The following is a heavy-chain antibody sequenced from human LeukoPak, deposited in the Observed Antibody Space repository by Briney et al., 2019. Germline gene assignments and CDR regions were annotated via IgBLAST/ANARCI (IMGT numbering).Heavy chain of an antibody. D-gene: IGHD6-19*01. J-gene: IGHJ4*02. CDR1: GFTFNSYA. Sequence: GGSLRLSCAASGFTFNSYAMSWGRQAPGKGLVWVSGISSDGSTTNYADSVKGRFTISRDNARNTLYLQMSSLSAEDTALYYCAKDTPSRSSGWDRWGQGTLVIVST. CDR3: AKDTPSRSSGWDR. CDR2: ISSDGSTT. V-gene: IGHV3-23*01.